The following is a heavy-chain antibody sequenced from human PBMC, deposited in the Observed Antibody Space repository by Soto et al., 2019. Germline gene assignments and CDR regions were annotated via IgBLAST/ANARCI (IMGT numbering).Heavy chain of an antibody. V-gene: IGHV5-10-1*01. J-gene: IGHJ4*02. Sequence: PGESLKLSCQGSGYTFTTYWITWVRQMPGRGLEWMGRIDPSDSYTNYSPSFQGHVTISADKSTNTAYLEWRSLKASDSAIYYCACPRQDYGDRPYDYWGQGTLVTVSS. CDR2: IDPSDSYT. D-gene: IGHD2-21*02. CDR3: ACPRQDYGDRPYDY. CDR1: GYTFTTYW.